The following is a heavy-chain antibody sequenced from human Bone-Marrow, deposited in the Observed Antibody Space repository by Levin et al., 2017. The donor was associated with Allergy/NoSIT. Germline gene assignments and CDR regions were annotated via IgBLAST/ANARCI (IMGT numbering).Heavy chain of an antibody. D-gene: IGHD3-3*01. Sequence: QSGGSLRLSCAASGFTFSSYGMHWVRQAPGKGLEWVAVIWYDGSNKYYADSVKGRFTISRDNSKNTLYLQMNSLRAEDTAVYYCARAGREWSGYYSDYWGQGTLVTVSS. J-gene: IGHJ4*02. V-gene: IGHV3-33*01. CDR3: ARAGREWSGYYSDY. CDR2: IWYDGSNK. CDR1: GFTFSSYG.